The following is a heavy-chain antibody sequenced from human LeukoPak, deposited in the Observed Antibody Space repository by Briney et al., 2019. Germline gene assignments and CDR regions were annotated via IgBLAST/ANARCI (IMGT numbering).Heavy chain of an antibody. V-gene: IGHV3-30*02. D-gene: IGHD3-10*01. CDR2: IRYDGSNK. CDR3: AKDRARGYGSGSYYTTNWFDP. J-gene: IGHJ5*02. Sequence: GGSLRLSCAASGFTFSSYGMHWVRQAPGKGLEWVAFIRYDGSNKYYADSVKGRFTISRDNSKNTLYLQMNSLRAEDTAVYYCAKDRARGYGSGSYYTTNWFDPWGQGTLVTVSS. CDR1: GFTFSSYG.